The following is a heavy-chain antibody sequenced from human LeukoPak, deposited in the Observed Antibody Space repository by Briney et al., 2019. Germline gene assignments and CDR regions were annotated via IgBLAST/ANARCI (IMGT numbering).Heavy chain of an antibody. D-gene: IGHD6-13*01. J-gene: IGHJ4*02. V-gene: IGHV4-59*01. CDR1: GGFISSYY. CDR2: IYYSGST. CDR3: ARDGGQQLAFDY. Sequence: SETLSLTCTVSGGFISSYYWSWIRQPPGKGLEGIGYIYYSGSTNYNPSLKSRVTISVDTSKNQFSLKLSSVTAADTAVYYCARDGGQQLAFDYWGQGTLVTVSS.